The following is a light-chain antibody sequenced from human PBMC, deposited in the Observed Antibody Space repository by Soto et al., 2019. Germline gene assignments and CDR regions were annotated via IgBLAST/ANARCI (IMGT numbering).Light chain of an antibody. J-gene: IGKJ3*01. V-gene: IGKV1-5*03. CDR2: KAS. CDR1: QDVGRW. CDR3: QQYNSYAFS. Sequence: DIQMTQSPSSLSASVGDTVTITCRSSQDVGRWLAWYQQKPGEAPKLLMYKASSLDSGVPSRFSGSGSGTEFTLTISGLQPEDFATYYCQQYNSYAFSFGPGTKVDIK.